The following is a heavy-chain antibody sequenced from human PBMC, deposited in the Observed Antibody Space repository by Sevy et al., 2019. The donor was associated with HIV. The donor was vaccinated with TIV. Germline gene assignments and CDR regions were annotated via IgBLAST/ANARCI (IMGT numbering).Heavy chain of an antibody. V-gene: IGHV4-38-2*02. CDR1: GYSISSGYY. Sequence: SETLSLTCTVSGYSISSGYYWGWIRQPPGKGLEWIASIYYSGSTYYNPSLKSRVTISVDTSKNQFSLKLSSVTAADTAVYYCAKTHDTSAYFLPDYWGQGTLVTVSS. CDR2: IYYSGST. CDR3: AKTHDTSAYFLPDY. J-gene: IGHJ4*02. D-gene: IGHD3-22*01.